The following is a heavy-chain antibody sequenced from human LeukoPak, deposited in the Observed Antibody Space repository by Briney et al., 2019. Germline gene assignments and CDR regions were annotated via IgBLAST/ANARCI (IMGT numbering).Heavy chain of an antibody. CDR2: IYPGDSDT. CDR1: GYSFTSYW. D-gene: IGHD3-9*01. V-gene: IGHV5-51*01. J-gene: IGHJ3*02. CDR3: ARAGPRYFDWLLSSQDAFVI. Sequence: GESLKISCKGSGYSFTSYWIGWVRQMPGKGLEWMGIIYPGDSDTRYSPSFQGQVTISADKSISTAYLQWSSLKASDTAMYYCARAGPRYFDWLLSSQDAFVIWGQGTMVTVSS.